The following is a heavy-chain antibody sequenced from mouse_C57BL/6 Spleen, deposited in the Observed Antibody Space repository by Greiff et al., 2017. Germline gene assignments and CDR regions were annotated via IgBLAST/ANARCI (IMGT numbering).Heavy chain of an antibody. D-gene: IGHD1-1*01. CDR2: ISYDGSN. Sequence: EVQLQQSGPGLVKPSQSLSLTCSVTGYSITSGYYWNWIRQFPGNKLEWMGYISYDGSNNYNPSPKNRISITRDTSKNQFFLKLNSVTTEDTATYYCAREAPLLITTVVASDYFDYWGQGTTLTVSS. V-gene: IGHV3-6*01. CDR3: AREAPLLITTVVASDYFDY. CDR1: GYSITSGYY. J-gene: IGHJ2*01.